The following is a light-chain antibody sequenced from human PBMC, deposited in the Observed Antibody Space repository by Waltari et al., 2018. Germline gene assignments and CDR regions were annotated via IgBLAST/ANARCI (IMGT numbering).Light chain of an antibody. J-gene: IGLJ2*01. CDR2: DVN. CDR1: SSDVGAYGY. V-gene: IGLV2-14*03. Sequence: QSALTQPGSVSGSPGQSITISCTGTSSDVGAYGYVSWYQQKPDKAPKLLIFDVNNRALGVSNRFSGSKSGNTASLTISGLQVEDESDYYCCSFTARGTWIFGGGTRLTVV. CDR3: CSFTARGTWI.